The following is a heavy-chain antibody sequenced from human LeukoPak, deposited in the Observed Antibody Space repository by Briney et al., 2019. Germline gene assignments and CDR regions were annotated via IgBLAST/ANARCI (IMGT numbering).Heavy chain of an antibody. CDR2: IQYDGSNK. J-gene: IGHJ6*03. D-gene: IGHD3-22*01. CDR3: TKDGDSTGYYSSYYNHMDV. Sequence: GGSLRLSCAASGFTFSSYGMHWVRQAPGKGLEWVAFIQYDGSNKYYADSVKGRFAISRDNSKNTVYLQMNSLRAEDTAIYYCTKDGDSTGYYSSYYNHMDVWGKGTSVTISS. V-gene: IGHV3-30*02. CDR1: GFTFSSYG.